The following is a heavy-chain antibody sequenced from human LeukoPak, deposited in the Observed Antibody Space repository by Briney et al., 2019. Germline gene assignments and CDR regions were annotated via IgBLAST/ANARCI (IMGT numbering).Heavy chain of an antibody. CDR2: ISYDGSNK. D-gene: IGHD3-22*01. Sequence: GGSLRLSCAASGFTFSSYAMHWVRQAPGKGLEWVAVISYDGSNKCYADSVKGRFTISRDNSKNTLYLQMNSLRAEDTAVYYCARQGYDSSGWGHWAFDIWGQGTMVTVSS. CDR3: ARQGYDSSGWGHWAFDI. CDR1: GFTFSSYA. J-gene: IGHJ3*02. V-gene: IGHV3-30*04.